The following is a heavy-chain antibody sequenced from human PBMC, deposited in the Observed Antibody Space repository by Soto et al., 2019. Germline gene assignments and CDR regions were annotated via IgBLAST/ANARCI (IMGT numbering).Heavy chain of an antibody. CDR3: ARDKSLVYGMDV. V-gene: IGHV1-2*02. J-gene: IGHJ6*02. CDR1: GYTFSDYH. D-gene: IGHD6-6*01. CDR2: INPNSGVT. Sequence: ASVKVSCKSSGYTFSDYHVHWVRQAPGQWLEWMGWINPNSGVTKSARKLQGRITMTRDTPINTAYMELSSLKSDDTAVYYCARDKSLVYGMDVWGQGTTVTVSS.